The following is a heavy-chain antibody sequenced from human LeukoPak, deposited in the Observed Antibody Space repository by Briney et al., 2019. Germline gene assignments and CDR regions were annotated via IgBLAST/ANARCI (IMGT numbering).Heavy chain of an antibody. J-gene: IGHJ4*02. D-gene: IGHD3-10*01. V-gene: IGHV1-8*02. CDR2: MSPNSGNT. Sequence: ASVKVSCKASGGTFSSYTISWVRQAPGQGLEWMGWMSPNSGNTGYAQKFQGRVTMTRNTSISTAYMELSSLRSEDTAMYYCAKEGSGFGEFNYWGQGTLVTVSS. CDR1: GGTFSSYT. CDR3: AKEGSGFGEFNY.